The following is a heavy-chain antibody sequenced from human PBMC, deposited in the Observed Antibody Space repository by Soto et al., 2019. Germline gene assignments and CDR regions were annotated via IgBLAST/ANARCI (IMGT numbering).Heavy chain of an antibody. CDR3: ARGYDFWSGYSNWFDP. CDR2: IYYGGST. J-gene: IGHJ5*02. V-gene: IGHV4-30-4*01. Sequence: SETLSLTCTVSGGSISSGDYYWSWIRQPPGKGLEWIGYIYYGGSTYYNPSLKSRVTISVDTSKNQFSLKLSSVTAADTAVYYRARGYDFWSGYSNWFDPWGQGTLVTVSS. D-gene: IGHD3-3*01. CDR1: GGSISSGDYY.